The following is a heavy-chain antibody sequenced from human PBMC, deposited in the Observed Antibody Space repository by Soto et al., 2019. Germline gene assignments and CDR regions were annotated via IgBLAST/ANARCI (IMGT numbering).Heavy chain of an antibody. CDR3: VRPDSNGPYAS. J-gene: IGHJ4*02. V-gene: IGHV5-51*01. CDR2: INPGDSDT. Sequence: GESLKISCKASGYSFTSLWIGWVRQMPGKGLEWMGIINPGDSDTRYSPAFEGQVALSAAKSINTAYLQWNSLKAADTAMYYCVRPDSNGPYASRGQRTTVTVS. D-gene: IGHD3-22*01. CDR1: GYSFTSLW.